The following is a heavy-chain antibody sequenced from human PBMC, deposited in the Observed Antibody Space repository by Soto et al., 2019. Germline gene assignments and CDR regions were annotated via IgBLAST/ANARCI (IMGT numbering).Heavy chain of an antibody. CDR2: INAYNGNT. V-gene: IGHV1-18*01. J-gene: IGHJ4*02. CDR1: GYSFPSST. D-gene: IGHD4-17*01. Sequence: VQLVQSGAEVKRPGASVKVSCKASGYSFPSSTISWVRQAPGQGLEWMGWINAYNGNTKYTQKLQGRFTMTTDTSKSTAYMELENLRSDDTAMYFCAIANYGDNDYWGQGTLVTVSS. CDR3: AIANYGDNDY.